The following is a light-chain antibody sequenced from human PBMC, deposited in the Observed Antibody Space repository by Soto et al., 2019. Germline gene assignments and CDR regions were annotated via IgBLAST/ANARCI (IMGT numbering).Light chain of an antibody. J-gene: IGKJ1*01. CDR2: GGS. CDR3: QEYGTSPPRT. V-gene: IGKV3-20*01. Sequence: EVVLTQSPGALSLSPGEGVTLSCRASQNIRGNELAWYRQKRGQAPRLLMYGGSTRADAIPDRFSGRGTGTNFTRPISRLEPEDSAVYYCQEYGTSPPRTFGQGTKLEIK. CDR1: QNIRGNE.